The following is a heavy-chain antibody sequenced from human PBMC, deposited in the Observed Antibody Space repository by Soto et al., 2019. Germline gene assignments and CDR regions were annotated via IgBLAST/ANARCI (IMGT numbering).Heavy chain of an antibody. CDR3: ARVPPSPATRLNAFDI. Sequence: QVQLVQSGAEVKKPGSSVKVSCKASGGTFSSYTISWVRQDPGQGIEWMGRIIPILGIANYAQTFQGRVTITADKSASTAYMELSSQRSEDTAVDYCARVPPSPATRLNAFDIWGQGTMVAVSS. J-gene: IGHJ3*02. V-gene: IGHV1-69*02. CDR1: GGTFSSYT. D-gene: IGHD1-1*01. CDR2: IIPILGIA.